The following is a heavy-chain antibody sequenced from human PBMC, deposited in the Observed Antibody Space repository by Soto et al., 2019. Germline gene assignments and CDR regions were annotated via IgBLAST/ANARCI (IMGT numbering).Heavy chain of an antibody. CDR1: GFSLSTEGVG. V-gene: IGHV2-5*02. J-gene: IGHJ6*02. Sequence: QITLKESGPASLKPTQTLTLTCSFSGFSLSTEGVGVNWIRQPPGKALEWLALIYWDDDKRYSPSLKSRLTITRDTSKNQVVLTLTNINPVDTGTYFCARSVRGVSIEVWGQGPAVTVSS. CDR3: ARSVRGVSIEV. CDR2: IYWDDDK. D-gene: IGHD3-10*01.